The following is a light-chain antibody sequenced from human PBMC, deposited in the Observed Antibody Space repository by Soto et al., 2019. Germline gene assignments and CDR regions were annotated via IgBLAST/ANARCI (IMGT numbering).Light chain of an antibody. J-gene: IGKJ1*01. CDR2: KAS. V-gene: IGKV1-5*03. Sequence: DIQMTQSPSTLSGSVGDRVTITCRASQTISCWLAWYQQKPGKAPKLLIYKASTLKSGVPSRFSGSGSGTEFTLTISSLQLDDFATYYCQHYNSYSEAFGQGTKVDIK. CDR3: QHYNSYSEA. CDR1: QTISCW.